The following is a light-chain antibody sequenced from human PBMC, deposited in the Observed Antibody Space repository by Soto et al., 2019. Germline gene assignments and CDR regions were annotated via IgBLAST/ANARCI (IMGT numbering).Light chain of an antibody. Sequence: EIVLTQSPGTLSLSPGERATLSCRASQSVSSYLAWYQQKPGQAPRLLIHDASNRATGIPARFSGSGSGTDFTLTISSLEPEDFAVYYCQHRRNWPWTFGQGTKVEIK. CDR1: QSVSSY. V-gene: IGKV3-11*01. CDR3: QHRRNWPWT. CDR2: DAS. J-gene: IGKJ1*01.